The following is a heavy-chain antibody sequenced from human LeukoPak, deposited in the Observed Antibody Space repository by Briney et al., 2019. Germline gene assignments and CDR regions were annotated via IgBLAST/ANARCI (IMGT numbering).Heavy chain of an antibody. D-gene: IGHD6-13*01. CDR3: AKGRLAAAGRSTFDY. J-gene: IGHJ4*02. Sequence: PGGSLRLSCAASGFTFSSYEMNWVRQAPGKGLEWVSYISSSGSIIYYADFVKGRFTISRDNSKNTLSLQMNSLRGDDTAVYYCAKGRLAAAGRSTFDYWGQGTLVTVSS. CDR1: GFTFSSYE. V-gene: IGHV3-48*03. CDR2: ISSSGSII.